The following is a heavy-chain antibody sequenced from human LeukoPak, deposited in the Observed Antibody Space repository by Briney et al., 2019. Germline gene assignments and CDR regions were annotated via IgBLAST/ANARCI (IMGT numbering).Heavy chain of an antibody. CDR3: ASQHYYGSGRYYSRYYYYMDV. CDR2: IYPGDSDT. J-gene: IGHJ6*03. V-gene: IGHV5-51*01. CDR1: GYSFNTYW. D-gene: IGHD3-10*01. Sequence: GESLRISCQGSGYSFNTYWIAWVRQVSGKGLEWVGIIYPGDSDTRYSPSFQGQVTISADKSISTAYLQWSSLKASDTAMYYCASQHYYGSGRYYSRYYYYMDVWGKGTTVTVSS.